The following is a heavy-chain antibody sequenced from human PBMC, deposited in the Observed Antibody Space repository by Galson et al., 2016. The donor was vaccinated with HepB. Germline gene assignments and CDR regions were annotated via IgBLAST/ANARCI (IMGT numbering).Heavy chain of an antibody. CDR1: GLILAHAW. V-gene: IGHV3-15*01. J-gene: IGHJ4*02. CDR3: SADVSDSDGQIPDY. D-gene: IGHD5-24*01. Sequence: SLRHSCAGSGLILAHAWMNWVRQAPGKGLEWVGRIKTTAGGGPTDFAAPAIGRVIISRDDSKNTVYLHMNSLKIEDTAVYYCSADVSDSDGQIPDYWGQGTLVTVSS. CDR2: IKTTAGGGPT.